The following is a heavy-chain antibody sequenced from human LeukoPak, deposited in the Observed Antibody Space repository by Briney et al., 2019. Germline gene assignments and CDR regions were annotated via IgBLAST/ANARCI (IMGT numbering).Heavy chain of an antibody. Sequence: GGSLRLSCAASGFTFRDYYMTWIRQAPGKGLEWVSAISGSGGSTYYADSVKGRFTISRDNSKNTLYLQMNSLRAEDTAVYYCATDSSGQNSDYWGQGTLVTVSS. CDR2: ISGSGGST. J-gene: IGHJ4*02. CDR3: ATDSSGQNSDY. V-gene: IGHV3-23*01. CDR1: GFTFRDYY. D-gene: IGHD3-22*01.